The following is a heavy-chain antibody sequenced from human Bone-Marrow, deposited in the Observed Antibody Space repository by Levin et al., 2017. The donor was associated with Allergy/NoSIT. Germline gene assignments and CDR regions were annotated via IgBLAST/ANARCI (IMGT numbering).Heavy chain of an antibody. CDR3: VRGSMKGHFDS. J-gene: IGHJ4*02. D-gene: IGHD2-8*01. CDR2: VFISGTT. Sequence: PSETLSLTCTVSGGSLIHETWHWVRQPAGKGLEWIGRVFISGTTNYNPSLRSRVTMSIDRSTNQFALRLISVTAADTAVYYCVRGSMKGHFDSWGQGSLVTVSS. CDR1: GGSLIHET. V-gene: IGHV4-4*07.